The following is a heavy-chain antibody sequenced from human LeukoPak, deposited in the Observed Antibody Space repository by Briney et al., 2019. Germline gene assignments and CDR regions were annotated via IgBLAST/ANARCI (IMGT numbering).Heavy chain of an antibody. D-gene: IGHD6-25*01. CDR2: ISAYKGNR. J-gene: IGHJ3*02. CDR1: GYTFTIYG. V-gene: IGHV1-18*01. CDR3: ERDVPNLPRIAAAGRERALGDDAFDI. Sequence: EAAVRVSFKASGYTFTIYGISGGGQAPGQGGEWMGGISAYKGNRNYTQKLQGRVTITTDTATSTDYMELRSQRGDDTGVEEGERDVPNLPRIAAAGRERALGDDAFDIWGQGTMVTVSS.